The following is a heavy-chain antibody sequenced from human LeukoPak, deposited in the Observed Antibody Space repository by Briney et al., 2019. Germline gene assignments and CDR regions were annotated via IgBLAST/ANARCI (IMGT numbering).Heavy chain of an antibody. Sequence: PWASVKVSCKASGYTFTGNYIHWVRQAPGQGPEWMGWINPYSGDTNYAQKFQGRVTMTRDTSISTAYMEVSRLKSDDTAVYYCAREQGGSSGWDYFDSWGQGTLVTVSS. CDR3: AREQGGSSGWDYFDS. V-gene: IGHV1-2*02. CDR1: GYTFTGNY. CDR2: INPYSGDT. J-gene: IGHJ4*02. D-gene: IGHD6-19*01.